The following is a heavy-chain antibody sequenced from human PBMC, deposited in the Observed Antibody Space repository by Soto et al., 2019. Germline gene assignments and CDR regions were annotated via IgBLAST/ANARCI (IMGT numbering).Heavy chain of an antibody. D-gene: IGHD3-10*01. CDR3: AKGTSSEFLLSFED. Sequence: GWSLRLSCLASGFPSTTYGFSTYAMTWVRQPPGKGLEWVSVITGSGTHSYYADSVKGRFTVSRDSSRNTLFLHMDSLRVDDTAVYFCAKGTSSEFLLSFEDWGHGTLVTVSS. V-gene: IGHV3-23*01. J-gene: IGHJ4*01. CDR2: ITGSGTHS. CDR1: GFPSTTYGFSTYA.